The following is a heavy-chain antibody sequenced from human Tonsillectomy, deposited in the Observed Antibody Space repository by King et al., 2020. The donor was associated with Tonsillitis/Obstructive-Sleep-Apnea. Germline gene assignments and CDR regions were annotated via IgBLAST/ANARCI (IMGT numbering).Heavy chain of an antibody. Sequence: VQLVESGGGVVQPGRSLRLSCAASGFTFSNYGMHWVRQAPGQGLEWVAGMSYDGSNKYYADSVKGRFTIARDNSKTTLYLQMNSLTADDTTVYYCAKEGSRGDFDYWGQGTLVTVSS. V-gene: IGHV3-30*18. D-gene: IGHD2-15*01. J-gene: IGHJ4*02. CDR1: GFTFSNYG. CDR2: MSYDGSNK. CDR3: AKEGSRGDFDY.